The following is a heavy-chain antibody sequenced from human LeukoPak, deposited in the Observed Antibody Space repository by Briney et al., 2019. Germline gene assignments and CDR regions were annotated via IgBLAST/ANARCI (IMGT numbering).Heavy chain of an antibody. CDR1: GGSSSSYY. V-gene: IGHV4-59*01. CDR2: IYYSGST. J-gene: IGHJ3*02. D-gene: IGHD3-22*01. CDR3: ARDIRQKGYYYDSSGYYYGDAFDI. Sequence: PSETLSLTCTVSGGSSSSYYWSWIRQPPGKGLEWIGYIYYSGSTNYNPSLKSRVTISVDTSKNQFSLKLSSVTAADTAVYYCARDIRQKGYYYDSSGYYYGDAFDIWGQGTMVTVSS.